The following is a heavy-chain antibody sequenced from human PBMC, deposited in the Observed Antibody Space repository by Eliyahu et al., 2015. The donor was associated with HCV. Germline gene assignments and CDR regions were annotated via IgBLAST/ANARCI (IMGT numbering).Heavy chain of an antibody. CDR1: GFTFSGSA. Sequence: EVQLVESGGGLVQPGGSLKLSCAASGFTFSGSAMHLGPPGFREGAGWVGRIRSKANSYATAYAASVKGRFTISRDDSKNTAYLQMNSLKTEDTAVYYCTSGVSSGWYQDYWGQGTLVTVSS. J-gene: IGHJ4*02. D-gene: IGHD6-19*01. V-gene: IGHV3-73*01. CDR3: TSGVSSGWYQDY. CDR2: IRSKANSYAT.